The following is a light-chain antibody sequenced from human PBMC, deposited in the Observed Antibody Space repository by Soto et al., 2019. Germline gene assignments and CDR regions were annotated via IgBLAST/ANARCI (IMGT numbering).Light chain of an antibody. CDR1: QSVSTN. V-gene: IGKV3-15*01. CDR3: HHYNNWWA. Sequence: EIVMTQSPATLSVSPGERATLSCRARQSVSTNLAWYQQKPGLAPRLLIYGASTRATGIPARFSGSGSGTEFSLTINSLQSEDFAVYYCHHYNNWWAFGQGTKVEIK. J-gene: IGKJ1*01. CDR2: GAS.